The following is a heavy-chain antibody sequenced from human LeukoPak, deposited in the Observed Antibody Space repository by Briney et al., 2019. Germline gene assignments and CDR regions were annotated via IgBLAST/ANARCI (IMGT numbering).Heavy chain of an antibody. Sequence: GGSLRLSCAASGFTFSSNAMSWVCQAPGKGLEWVSAITGNAGSIYYADSVKGRFTISRDNSENTLYLQMNSLRVDDTAVYYCAKLGSSWYPDYWGQGTLVTVSS. D-gene: IGHD6-13*01. CDR3: AKLGSSWYPDY. V-gene: IGHV3-23*01. J-gene: IGHJ4*02. CDR1: GFTFSSNA. CDR2: ITGNAGSI.